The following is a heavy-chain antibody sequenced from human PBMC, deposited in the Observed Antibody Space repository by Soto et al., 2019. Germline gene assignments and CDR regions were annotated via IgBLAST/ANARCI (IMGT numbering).Heavy chain of an antibody. CDR2: IIPIFGTA. D-gene: IGHD1-26*01. Sequence: ASVKVSCKASGGTFSSYAISWVRQAPGQGLEWMGGIIPIFGTANYAQKFQGRVTITADESTSTAYMELSSLRSEDTAVYYCASDHLVGATIMDNWFDPWGQGTLVTVSS. J-gene: IGHJ5*02. CDR3: ASDHLVGATIMDNWFDP. CDR1: GGTFSSYA. V-gene: IGHV1-69*13.